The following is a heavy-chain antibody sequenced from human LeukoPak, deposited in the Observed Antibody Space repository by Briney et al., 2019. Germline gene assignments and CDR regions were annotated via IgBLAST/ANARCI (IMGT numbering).Heavy chain of an antibody. J-gene: IGHJ3*02. V-gene: IGHV1-8*03. CDR1: GYTFTSYD. CDR2: MNPNSGNT. Sequence: GASVKVSCKASGYTFTSYDINWVRQATGQGLEWMGWMNPNSGNTGYAQKFQGRVTITRNTSISTAYMELSSLRSEDTAVYYCARDPRGYYDSSGLFGDAFDIWGQGTMVTVSS. CDR3: ARDPRGYYDSSGLFGDAFDI. D-gene: IGHD3-22*01.